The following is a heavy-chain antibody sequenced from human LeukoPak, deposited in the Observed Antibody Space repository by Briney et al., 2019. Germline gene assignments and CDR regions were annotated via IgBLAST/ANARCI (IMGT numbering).Heavy chain of an antibody. J-gene: IGHJ4*02. Sequence: GGSLRLSCAASGFTFDDYAMHWVRQAPGKGLEWVSGISWNSGNIGYADSVKGRFTISRDNAKNSLYLQMNSLRAEDTAVYYCARASRGEDDFWSGYHDGDYFDYWGQGTLVTVSS. CDR2: ISWNSGNI. D-gene: IGHD3-3*01. V-gene: IGHV3-9*01. CDR3: ARASRGEDDFWSGYHDGDYFDY. CDR1: GFTFDDYA.